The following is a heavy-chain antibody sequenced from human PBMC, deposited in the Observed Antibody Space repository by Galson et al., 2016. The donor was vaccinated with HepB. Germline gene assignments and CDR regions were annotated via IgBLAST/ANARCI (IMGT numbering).Heavy chain of an antibody. D-gene: IGHD4-11*01. V-gene: IGHV4/OR15-8*02. CDR1: GVSISSNSW. CDR3: ARSSATTGADFDY. CDR2: IFHSGGP. Sequence: SEILSLTCTVSGVSISSNSWWSWVRQSPEKGLEWIGEIFHSGGPNYSPSLKSRVTTSIDKSKNQLSLSLSSVTAADTAVYYCARSSATTGADFDYWGQGTLVTVSS. J-gene: IGHJ4*02.